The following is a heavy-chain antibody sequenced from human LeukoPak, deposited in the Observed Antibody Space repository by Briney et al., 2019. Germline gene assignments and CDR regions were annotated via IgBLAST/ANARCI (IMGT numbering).Heavy chain of an antibody. CDR2: IIGSGGST. D-gene: IGHD6-19*01. CDR3: AKHPIAVAGTWTFLPYYFDY. Sequence: GRSLRLSCAASGFTFSIYWMSCVRQAPGKGLEWVSSIIGSGGSTYYADSVKGRFTISRDNSKNTLYLQMNSLRAEDTAVYYCAKHPIAVAGTWTFLPYYFDYWGQGTLVTVSS. V-gene: IGHV3-23*01. J-gene: IGHJ4*02. CDR1: GFTFSIYW.